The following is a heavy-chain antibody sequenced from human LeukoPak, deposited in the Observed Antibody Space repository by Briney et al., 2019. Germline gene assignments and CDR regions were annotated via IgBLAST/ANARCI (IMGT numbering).Heavy chain of an antibody. CDR3: TTPHCSSTSCYYTD. J-gene: IGHJ4*02. CDR1: GFTFSNAW. Sequence: GGSLRLSCAASGFTFSNAWMSWVRQAPGKGLEWVGRIKSKTDGGTTDYAAPVEGRFTISRDDSKSIAYLQMNSLKTEDTAVYYCTTPHCSSTSCYYTDWGQGTLVTVSS. CDR2: IKSKTDGGTT. V-gene: IGHV3-15*01. D-gene: IGHD2-2*01.